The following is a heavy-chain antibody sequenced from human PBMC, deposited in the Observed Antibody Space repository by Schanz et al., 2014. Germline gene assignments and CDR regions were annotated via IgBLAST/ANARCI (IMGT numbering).Heavy chain of an antibody. D-gene: IGHD2-2*01. CDR2: IYYSGST. V-gene: IGHV4-30-4*07. Sequence: QVQLQESGPGLVKPSQTLSLTCAVSGGSISSGGYTWSWIRQPPGKGLEWIGYIYYSGSTYYNPSLKSRVTISVDTSKNQFSLMLGSVTAADTAVYYCARGEWSTSQFDYWGHGTLVTVSS. J-gene: IGHJ4*01. CDR3: ARGEWSTSQFDY. CDR1: GGSISSGGYT.